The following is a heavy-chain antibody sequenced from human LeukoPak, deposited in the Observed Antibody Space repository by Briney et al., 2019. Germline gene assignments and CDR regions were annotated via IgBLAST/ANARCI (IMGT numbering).Heavy chain of an antibody. J-gene: IGHJ4*02. CDR1: GVSFTGNY. Sequence: PSETLSLTCGVYGVSFTGNYWSWIRQPPGKGPEWIGEINHNGGTKYNPSLKSRVTISVDTSENQFSLKLSSVTAADTAVYYCARIRCGHTDGICYNYWGQGTLVTVSS. CDR3: ARIRCGHTDGICYNY. CDR2: INHNGGT. V-gene: IGHV4-34*01. D-gene: IGHD2-8*01.